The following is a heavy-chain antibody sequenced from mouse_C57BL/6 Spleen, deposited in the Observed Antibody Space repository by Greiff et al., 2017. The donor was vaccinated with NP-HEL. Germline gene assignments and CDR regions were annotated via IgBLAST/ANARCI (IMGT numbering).Heavy chain of an antibody. CDR2: ISSGGSYP. V-gene: IGHV5-6*01. J-gene: IGHJ4*01. CDR3: ARVDGYYGYYAMDY. D-gene: IGHD2-3*01. CDR1: GFTFSSYG. Sequence: EVHLVESGGDLVKPGGSLKLSCAASGFTFSSYGMSWVRQTPDKRLEWVATISSGGSYPYYPDSVKGRFTISRDNAKNTLYLQSSSLKSEDTAMYYCARVDGYYGYYAMDYWGQGTSVTVSS.